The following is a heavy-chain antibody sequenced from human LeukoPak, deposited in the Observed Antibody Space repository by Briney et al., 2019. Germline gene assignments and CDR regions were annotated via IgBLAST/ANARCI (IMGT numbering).Heavy chain of an antibody. CDR1: GGSISSGGYY. CDR2: IYHSGST. D-gene: IGHD1-7*01. CDR3: ARDDDWNYEDY. Sequence: SETLSLTCTVSGGSISSGGYYWSWIRQPPGKGLEWIGYIYHSGSTYYNPSLKSRVTISVDRSKNQFSLKLSSVTAEDTAVYYCARDDDWNYEDYWGQGTLVTVSS. J-gene: IGHJ4*02. V-gene: IGHV4-30-2*01.